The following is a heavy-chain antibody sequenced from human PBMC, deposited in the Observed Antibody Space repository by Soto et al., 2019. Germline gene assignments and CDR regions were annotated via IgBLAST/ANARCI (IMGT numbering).Heavy chain of an antibody. D-gene: IGHD3-10*01. CDR3: ARGLTMVRGVTRDY. V-gene: IGHV4-34*01. CDR2: INHSGST. CDR1: GGSFSGYY. Sequence: PSETLSLTCAVYGGSFSGYYWSWIRQPPGKGLEWIGEINHSGSTNYNPSLKSRVTTSVDTSKNQFSLKLSSVTAADTAVYYCARGLTMVRGVTRDYWGQGTLVTVSS. J-gene: IGHJ4*02.